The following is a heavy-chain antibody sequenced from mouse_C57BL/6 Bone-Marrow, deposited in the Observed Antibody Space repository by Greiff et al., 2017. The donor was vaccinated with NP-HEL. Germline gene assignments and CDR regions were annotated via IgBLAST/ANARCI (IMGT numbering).Heavy chain of an antibody. CDR1: GYTFTSYW. J-gene: IGHJ3*01. CDR2: IDPSDSYT. Sequence: VQLQQPGAELVRPGTSVKLSCKASGYTFTSYWMHWVKQRPGQGLEWIGVIDPSDSYTNYNQKFKGKATLTVDTSSSTAYMQLSSLTSEDSAVYYCARRGIYYDYDRAWFAYWGQGTLVTVSA. D-gene: IGHD2-4*01. V-gene: IGHV1-59*01. CDR3: ARRGIYYDYDRAWFAY.